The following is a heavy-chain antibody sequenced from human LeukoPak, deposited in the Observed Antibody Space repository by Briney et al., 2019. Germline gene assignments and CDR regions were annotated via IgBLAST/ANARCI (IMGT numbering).Heavy chain of an antibody. CDR2: ISAYNGNT. CDR3: ATEGAIFGVDGSGRYFDY. V-gene: IGHV1-18*01. J-gene: IGHJ4*02. D-gene: IGHD3-3*01. CDR1: GYTFTSYG. Sequence: ASVKVSCKASGYTFTSYGISWVRQAPGQGLEWMGWISAYNGNTNYAQKLQGRVTMTEDTSTDTAYMELSSLRSEDTAVYYCATEGAIFGVDGSGRYFDYWGQGTLVTVSS.